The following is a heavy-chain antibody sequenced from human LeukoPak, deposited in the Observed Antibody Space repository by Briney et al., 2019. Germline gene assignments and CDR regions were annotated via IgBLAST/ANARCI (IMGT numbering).Heavy chain of an antibody. D-gene: IGHD5-18*01. J-gene: IGHJ4*02. CDR3: AKDLRRLTAMVAFDY. CDR2: INGDGRNI. Sequence: GGSLRLSCVASGFTFSSYWMHWVRQDPRKGLVWVSRINGDGRNINYADSVRGRFTISRDNAKNSLYLQMNSLRAEDTALYYCAKDLRRLTAMVAFDYWGQGTLVTVSS. V-gene: IGHV3-74*01. CDR1: GFTFSSYW.